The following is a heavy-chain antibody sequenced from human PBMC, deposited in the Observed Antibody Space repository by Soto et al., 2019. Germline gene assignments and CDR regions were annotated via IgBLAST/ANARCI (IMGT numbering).Heavy chain of an antibody. D-gene: IGHD3-9*01. CDR2: IYYSGST. Sequence: PSETLSLTCTVSGGSISSGDYYWSWIRQPPGKGLEWTGYIYYSGSTYYNPSLKSRVTISVDTSKNQFSLKLSSVTAADTAVYYCARDHYDILTGYYNPLGNWGQGTLVTVSS. CDR3: ARDHYDILTGYYNPLGN. J-gene: IGHJ4*02. CDR1: GGSISSGDYY. V-gene: IGHV4-30-4*01.